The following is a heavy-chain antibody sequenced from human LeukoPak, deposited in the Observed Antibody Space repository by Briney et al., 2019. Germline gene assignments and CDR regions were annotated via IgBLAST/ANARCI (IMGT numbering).Heavy chain of an antibody. CDR1: GYTVTSYY. CDR3: ERDRARGYYGAGAFDI. Sequence: GASVKVSFTASGYTVTSYYMHWVRQAPRQGHEWMGIINPSGGSTSYAQKFQSRVTMTRDTSTSTVYMELSSLRSEDTAVYYCERDRARGYYGAGAFDIWGQGTMVTVSS. D-gene: IGHD3-22*01. V-gene: IGHV1-46*01. J-gene: IGHJ3*02. CDR2: INPSGGST.